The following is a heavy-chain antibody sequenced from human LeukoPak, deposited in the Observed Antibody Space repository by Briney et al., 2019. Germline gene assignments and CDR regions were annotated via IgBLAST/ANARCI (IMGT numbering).Heavy chain of an antibody. Sequence: AASVKVSCKASGYTFTSYYMYWVRQAPGQGLEWMGIINPSGGSTNYAQKFQGRVTVTRDTSTSTVYMELSSLRSEDTAVYYCARGPRITMVRGGQWYYYMDVWGKGTTVTISS. D-gene: IGHD3-10*01. J-gene: IGHJ6*03. CDR1: GYTFTSYY. CDR3: ARGPRITMVRGGQWYYYMDV. CDR2: INPSGGST. V-gene: IGHV1-46*01.